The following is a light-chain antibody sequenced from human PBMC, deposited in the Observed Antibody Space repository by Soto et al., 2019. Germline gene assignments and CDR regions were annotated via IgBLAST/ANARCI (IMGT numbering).Light chain of an antibody. CDR1: QSVSSSY. CDR3: QQYDSSPVT. CDR2: GAS. Sequence: EIVLTQSPGTLSLSPGERATLSCRASQSVSSSYLAWYQQKPDQAPRLLIYGASSRATGIPDRFSGSGSGTDFTRTISRLEPEDFAVYYCQQYDSSPVTFGQGTKVEIK. V-gene: IGKV3-20*01. J-gene: IGKJ1*01.